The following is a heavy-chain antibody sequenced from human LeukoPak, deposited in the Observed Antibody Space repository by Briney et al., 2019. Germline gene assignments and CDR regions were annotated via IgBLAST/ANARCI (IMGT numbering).Heavy chain of an antibody. Sequence: GGSPRLSCAASGLTFSNYWMDWVRQAPGKGLEWVANIKQDGSEKNYVDSVKGRFIISRDNAKNSLYLQMNTLRADDTAVYYCARDGFGTGSNWGQGTLVTASS. CDR3: ARDGFGTGSN. V-gene: IGHV3-7*03. J-gene: IGHJ4*02. CDR1: GLTFSNYW. D-gene: IGHD3-16*01. CDR2: IKQDGSEK.